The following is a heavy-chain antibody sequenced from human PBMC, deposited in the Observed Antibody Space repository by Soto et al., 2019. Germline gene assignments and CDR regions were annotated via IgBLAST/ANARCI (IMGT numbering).Heavy chain of an antibody. Sequence: ASVKVSCKASGYTFSSYGISWVRQAPGQGLEWMGWISAHTGNTNYAQKLQGRVTMTTDTSTTTAYMELSSLRSEDTAVYYCARSPSLFIDYWGQGTLVTVSS. CDR2: ISAHTGNT. D-gene: IGHD2-2*01. CDR1: GYTFSSYG. CDR3: ARSPSLFIDY. V-gene: IGHV1-18*01. J-gene: IGHJ4*02.